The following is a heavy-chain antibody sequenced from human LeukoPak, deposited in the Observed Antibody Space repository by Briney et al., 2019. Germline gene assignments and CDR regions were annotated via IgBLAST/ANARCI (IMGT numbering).Heavy chain of an antibody. Sequence: VASVKVSCKASGYTFTDYYMHWVRQAPGQGFEWMGWINPNDGDTNYAQKFQGRVTMTRDTSISTAHMEVSRPRSDDTAVYYCARANFLYCSSTTCLFDYWGQGTLVTVSS. J-gene: IGHJ4*02. CDR3: ARANFLYCSSTTCLFDY. CDR1: GYTFTDYY. D-gene: IGHD2-2*01. V-gene: IGHV1-2*02. CDR2: INPNDGDT.